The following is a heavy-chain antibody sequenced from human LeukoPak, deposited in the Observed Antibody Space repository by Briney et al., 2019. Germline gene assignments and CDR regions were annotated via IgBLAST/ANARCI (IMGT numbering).Heavy chain of an antibody. D-gene: IGHD6-19*01. V-gene: IGHV3-30*02. J-gene: IGHJ4*02. Sequence: PGGSLRLSCAASGFTFSSYGMHWVRQAPGKGLEWVAFIRYDGSNKYYADSVKGRFTFSRDNSKNTLYLQMNSLRAEDTAVYYCAKAPGIAVVGYTDYFDYWGQGTLVTVSS. CDR2: IRYDGSNK. CDR1: GFTFSSYG. CDR3: AKAPGIAVVGYTDYFDY.